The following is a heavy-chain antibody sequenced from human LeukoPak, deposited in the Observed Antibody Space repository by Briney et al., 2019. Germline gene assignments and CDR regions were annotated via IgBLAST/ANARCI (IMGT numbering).Heavy chain of an antibody. CDR1: GGSISSSSYY. J-gene: IGHJ4*02. D-gene: IGHD5-18*01. CDR2: IYYSGST. CDR3: ARCYGGYSPYYFDY. Sequence: SETLSLTCTVSGGSISSSSYYWGWIRQPPGKGLEWIGSIYYSGSTYYNPSLKSRVTISVDTSKNQFSLKLSSVTAADTAVYYCARCYGGYSPYYFDYWGQGTLVTVSS. V-gene: IGHV4-39*07.